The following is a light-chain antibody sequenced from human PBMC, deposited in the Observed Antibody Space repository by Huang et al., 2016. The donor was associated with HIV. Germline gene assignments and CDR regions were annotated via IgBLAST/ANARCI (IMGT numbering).Light chain of an antibody. CDR2: LAS. V-gene: IGKV4-1*01. Sequence: DIVMTQSPDSLAVSLGERDTINCTSSQSLLYSSNNKNYLALFQPKPGLPPKLLIYLASTRESGVPDRFSGSWSGTYFTLPISSLQAEYVAVYYCQQYYSTPRTFGQGTKLEIK. CDR3: QQYYSTPRT. J-gene: IGKJ2*01. CDR1: QSLLYSSNNKNY.